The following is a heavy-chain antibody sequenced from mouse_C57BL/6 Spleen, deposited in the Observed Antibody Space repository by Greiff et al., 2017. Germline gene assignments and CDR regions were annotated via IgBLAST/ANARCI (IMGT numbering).Heavy chain of an antibody. CDR3: AREDYYGSSSYWYFDV. CDR2: INPNNGGT. Sequence: EVMLQQSGPELVKPGASVKIPCKASGYTFTDYNMDWVKQSHGKSLEWIGDINPNNGGTIYNQKFKGKATLTVDKSSSTAYMELRSLTSEDTAVYYCAREDYYGSSSYWYFDVWGTGTTVTVSS. J-gene: IGHJ1*03. D-gene: IGHD1-1*01. V-gene: IGHV1-18*01. CDR1: GYTFTDYN.